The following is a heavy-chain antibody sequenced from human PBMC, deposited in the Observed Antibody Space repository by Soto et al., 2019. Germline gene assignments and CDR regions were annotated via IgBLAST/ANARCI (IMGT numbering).Heavy chain of an antibody. Sequence: EVQLLESGGGLVQPGGSLRLSCAASGFTFINYAMNWVRQAPGKGLQWVATISGGGDATFYAGSVKGRFTFSRDNSRNTASLQMNSLGADDTAVYYCARKVLGSTFRPDYWYFDLWGRGILVTVSS. V-gene: IGHV3-23*01. CDR1: GFTFINYA. CDR3: ARKVLGSTFRPDYWYFDL. CDR2: ISGGGDAT. D-gene: IGHD3-10*01. J-gene: IGHJ2*01.